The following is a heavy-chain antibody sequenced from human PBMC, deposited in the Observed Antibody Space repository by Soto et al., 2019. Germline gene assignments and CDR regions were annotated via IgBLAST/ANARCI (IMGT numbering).Heavy chain of an antibody. Sequence: GGSLRLSCAVPGGIFHGYGMHWVRQAPGKGLEWVAIIRFDGSNEEYADSVKGRFTISRDNSKNTLYLQMNTLGAEDTAVYYCARDGIGGTVFRGYLDYWGRGTVGTVSS. CDR3: ARDGIGGTVFRGYLDY. J-gene: IGHJ4*02. V-gene: IGHV3-33*01. D-gene: IGHD1-7*01. CDR2: IRFDGSNE. CDR1: GGIFHGYG.